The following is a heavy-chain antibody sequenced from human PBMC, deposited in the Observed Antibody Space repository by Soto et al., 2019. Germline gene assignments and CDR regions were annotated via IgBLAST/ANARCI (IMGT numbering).Heavy chain of an antibody. CDR2: IDWDDDK. D-gene: IGHD6-19*01. CDR1: GFSLSTSGMC. J-gene: IGHJ3*02. Sequence: ASGPTLVNPTQTLTLTCTFSGFSLSTSGMCVSWIRQPPGKALEWLALIDWDDDKYYSTSLKTRLTISKDTSKNQVVLTMTNMDPVDTATYYCARSPGIAVAGTSRGAFDIWGQGTMVTVSS. V-gene: IGHV2-70*01. CDR3: ARSPGIAVAGTSRGAFDI.